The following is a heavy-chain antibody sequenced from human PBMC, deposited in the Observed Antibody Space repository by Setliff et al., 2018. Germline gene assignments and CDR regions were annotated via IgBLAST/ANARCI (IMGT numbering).Heavy chain of an antibody. CDR1: GFTFSSYA. CDR2: ISYEGIDK. CDR3: ARGRHHDTLSGYIDF. V-gene: IGHV3-30*04. J-gene: IGHJ4*02. Sequence: PGGSLRLSCAASGFTFSSYALHWVRQAPGKGLEWVTLISYEGIDKYYADSVKGRFTVPRDNSKNTLYLQMNSLRAEDTAFYYCARGRHHDTLSGYIDFLGQGTLVTVSS. D-gene: IGHD3-9*01.